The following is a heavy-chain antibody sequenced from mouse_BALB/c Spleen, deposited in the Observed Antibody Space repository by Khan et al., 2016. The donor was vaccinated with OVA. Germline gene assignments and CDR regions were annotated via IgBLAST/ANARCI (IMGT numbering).Heavy chain of an antibody. J-gene: IGHJ4*01. CDR1: GYTFTDYN. CDR2: IYPYNGGT. CDR3: ARRGIHYYGQSADYCTMDY. Sequence: EVQLQQSGPELVKPGASVKISCKASGYTFTDYNMHWVKQSHGKSLEWIGYIYPYNGGTGYNQKFKSKATLTVDNSSSTAYMELRSLTSEDSAVYYGARRGIHYYGQSADYCTMDYWGQGTSVTVSS. V-gene: IGHV1S29*02. D-gene: IGHD1-2*01.